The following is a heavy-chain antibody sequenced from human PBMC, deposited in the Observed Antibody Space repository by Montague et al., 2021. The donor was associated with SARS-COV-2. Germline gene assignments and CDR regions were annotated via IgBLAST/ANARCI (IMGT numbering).Heavy chain of an antibody. V-gene: IGHV4-34*01. CDR2: INHSGST. D-gene: IGHD3-3*01. Sequence: SETLSLTCAVDGGSFSGYYWSWIRQPPGKGLEWIGEINHSGSTNXNPSLKSRVTISVDTSKNQCSLKLSSVTAADTAVYYCARGRTDLGAYYDFWSGYYWSSQTWFDPWGQGTLVTVSS. CDR1: GGSFSGYY. J-gene: IGHJ5*02. CDR3: ARGRTDLGAYYDFWSGYYWSSQTWFDP.